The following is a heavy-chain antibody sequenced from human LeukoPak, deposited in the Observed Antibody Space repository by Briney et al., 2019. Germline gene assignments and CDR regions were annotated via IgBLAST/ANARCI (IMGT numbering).Heavy chain of an antibody. CDR3: ARQPYSAFDI. CDR2: IYYSGST. J-gene: IGHJ3*02. D-gene: IGHD2-21*01. V-gene: IGHV4-39*01. CDR1: GGSISSSSYY. Sequence: PSETLSLTCTVSGGSISSSSYYWGWIRQPPGKGLEWIGSIYYSGSTYYNPSLKSRVTISADTSKNQFSLKLSSVTAADTAVYYCARQPYSAFDIWGQGTMVTVSS.